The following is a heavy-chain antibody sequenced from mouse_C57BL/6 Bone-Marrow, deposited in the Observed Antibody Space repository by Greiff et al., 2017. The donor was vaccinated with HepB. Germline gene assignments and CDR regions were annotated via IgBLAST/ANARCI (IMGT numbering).Heavy chain of an antibody. CDR1: GYSFTDYN. CDR2: INPNYDTT. CDR3: ARGEDYGYDGFDY. D-gene: IGHD2-2*01. J-gene: IGHJ2*01. Sequence: VQLKQSGPELVKPGASVKISFKASGYSFTDYNLNWLKPRNGKNLEWIGAINPNYDTTSYNQKFKGNSTLTVDQSSSTAYMQLNSLTSEDSAVYYCARGEDYGYDGFDYWGQGTTLTVSS. V-gene: IGHV1-39*01.